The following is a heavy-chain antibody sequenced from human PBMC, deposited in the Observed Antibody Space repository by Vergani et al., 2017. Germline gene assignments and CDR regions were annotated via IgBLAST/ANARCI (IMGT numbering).Heavy chain of an antibody. J-gene: IGHJ3*02. CDR1: GGSISSHY. Sequence: QVQLQESGPGLVKPSETLSLTCTVSGGSISSHYWSWIRQPPGKGLEWIGYIYYSGSTYYNPSLKSRVTISVDTSKNQFSLKLSSVTAAYTAVYYCARVSGAHDAFDIWGQGTMVTVSS. CDR2: IYYSGST. CDR3: ARVSGAHDAFDI. D-gene: IGHD1-26*01. V-gene: IGHV4-59*11.